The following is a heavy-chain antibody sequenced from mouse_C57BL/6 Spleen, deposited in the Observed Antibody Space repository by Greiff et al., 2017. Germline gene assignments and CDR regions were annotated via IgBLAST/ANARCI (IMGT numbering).Heavy chain of an antibody. CDR2: IYPGSGNT. CDR1: GYTFTDYY. CDR3: ARSAVYDYDEFLTGTFAY. D-gene: IGHD4-1*01. J-gene: IGHJ3*01. Sequence: QVQLQQSGAELVRPGASVKLSCKASGYTFTDYYINWVKQRPGQGLEWIARIYPGSGNTYYNEKFKGKATLTAEKSSSTAYMQLSSLTSEDSAVSFCARSAVYDYDEFLTGTFAYWGQGTLVTVSA. V-gene: IGHV1-76*01.